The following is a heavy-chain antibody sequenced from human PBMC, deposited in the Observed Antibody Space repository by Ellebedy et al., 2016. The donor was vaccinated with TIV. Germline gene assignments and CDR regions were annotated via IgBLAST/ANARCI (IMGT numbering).Heavy chain of an antibody. V-gene: IGHV3-11*01. CDR3: ARFKYGTKNYWGAEDSVPLDF. CDR2: IRVISSGSPT. CDR1: GFTFGDYY. Sequence: GESLKISCAASGFTFGDYYMRWIRQAPGKGLEWVSYIRVISSGSPTQYAVSVKGRFTISRDNTKFSLSLQMKSLSIDDTAVYYCARFKYGTKNYWGAEDSVPLDFWGHGTLVTVSS. D-gene: IGHD1-1*01. J-gene: IGHJ4*01.